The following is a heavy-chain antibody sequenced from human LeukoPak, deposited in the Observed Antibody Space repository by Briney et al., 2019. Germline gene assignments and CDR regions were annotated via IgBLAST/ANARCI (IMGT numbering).Heavy chain of an antibody. Sequence: GASVKVSCKASGGTFSSYGFVWLRQAPGQGLEWMGRIIAILGIADYAQKVQGRVTITADRSTSTAYMELNRLRSDDTAVYYCATAPLNGYTSGWYSFDYWGQGTLVTVSS. CDR1: GGTFSSYG. J-gene: IGHJ4*02. CDR2: IIAILGIA. D-gene: IGHD6-19*01. V-gene: IGHV1-69*04. CDR3: ATAPLNGYTSGWYSFDY.